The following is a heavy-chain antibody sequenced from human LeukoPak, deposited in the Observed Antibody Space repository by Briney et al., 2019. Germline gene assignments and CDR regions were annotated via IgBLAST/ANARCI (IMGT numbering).Heavy chain of an antibody. CDR3: ARDGYSYGLSYGMDV. CDR1: GGSISSYY. CDR2: IYYSGST. D-gene: IGHD5-18*01. Sequence: SETLSLTCTVSGGSISSYYWSWIRQPPGKGLEWIGYIYYSGSTNYNPSLKSRVTISVDTSKNQFSLKLSSVTAADTAVYYCARDGYSYGLSYGMDVWGQGTTVTVCS. V-gene: IGHV4-59*01. J-gene: IGHJ6*02.